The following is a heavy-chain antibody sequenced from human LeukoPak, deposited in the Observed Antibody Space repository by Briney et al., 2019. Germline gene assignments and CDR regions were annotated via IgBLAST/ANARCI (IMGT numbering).Heavy chain of an antibody. CDR1: GGSINTYY. J-gene: IGHJ4*02. V-gene: IGHV4-4*07. CDR3: ASDSDFFDY. CDR2: IHSSGST. Sequence: SETLSLTCSVSGGSINTYYWSCIRQPAGKGLEWIGRIHSSGSTHYNPSLKSRVTMSLDTSKNQFSLKLTSVTAADTAVYYCASDSDFFDYWGQGTPVTVSS.